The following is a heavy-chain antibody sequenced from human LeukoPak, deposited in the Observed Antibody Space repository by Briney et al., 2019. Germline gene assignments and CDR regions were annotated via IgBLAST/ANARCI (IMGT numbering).Heavy chain of an antibody. CDR3: ASAGYCSGGSCYRVGE. CDR2: ISSSSSYI. Sequence: GGSLRLSCAASGFTFSSYSMNWVRQAPGKGLEWVSSISSSSSYIYYADSVKGRFTLSRDNAKNSLYLQMNSLRAEDTAVYYCASAGYCSGGSCYRVGEWGQGTLVTVSS. D-gene: IGHD2-15*01. V-gene: IGHV3-21*01. J-gene: IGHJ4*02. CDR1: GFTFSSYS.